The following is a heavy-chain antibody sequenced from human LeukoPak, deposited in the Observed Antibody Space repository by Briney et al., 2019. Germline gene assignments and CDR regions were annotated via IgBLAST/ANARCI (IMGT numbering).Heavy chain of an antibody. CDR3: ARGIEWETTHDY. Sequence: ASVKVSCKASGGTFSSYAISWVRQAPGQGLEWMGGIIPIFGTANYAQKFQGRVTITADESTSTACMELSSLRSEDTAVYYCARGIEWETTHDYWGQGTLVTVSS. CDR2: IIPIFGTA. J-gene: IGHJ4*02. CDR1: GGTFSSYA. D-gene: IGHD1-26*01. V-gene: IGHV1-69*13.